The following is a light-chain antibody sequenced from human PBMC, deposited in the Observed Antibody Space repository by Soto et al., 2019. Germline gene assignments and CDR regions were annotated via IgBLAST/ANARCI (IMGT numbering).Light chain of an antibody. CDR2: EVS. Sequence: QSALTQPASVSGSPGQSITISCTGTNSDLGDNNYVSWYQQHPGKAPKLMIYEVSNRPSGVSSRFSGSKSGNSASLTISGLQAEDEADYYCTSYLTSGPLDVFGPGTKLTVL. CDR3: TSYLTSGPLDV. J-gene: IGLJ1*01. V-gene: IGLV2-14*01. CDR1: NSDLGDNNY.